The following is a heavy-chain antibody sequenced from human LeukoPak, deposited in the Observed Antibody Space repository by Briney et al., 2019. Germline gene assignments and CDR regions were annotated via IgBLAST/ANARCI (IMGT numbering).Heavy chain of an antibody. CDR2: ISAYNGNT. Sequence: ASVKVSCKASGYTFTSYGISWVRQAPGQGLEWMGWISAYNGNTNYAQKLQGRVTMTTDTSTSTAYMELSSLRSEDTAVYYCARVALGCSSTSCYLFAFDIWGQGTMVTVSS. CDR3: ARVALGCSSTSCYLFAFDI. D-gene: IGHD2-2*01. V-gene: IGHV1-18*01. CDR1: GYTFTSYG. J-gene: IGHJ3*02.